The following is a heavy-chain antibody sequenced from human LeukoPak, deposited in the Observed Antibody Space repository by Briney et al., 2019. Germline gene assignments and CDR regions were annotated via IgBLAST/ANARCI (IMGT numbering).Heavy chain of an antibody. CDR2: IIPIFGTA. J-gene: IGHJ4*02. CDR3: ARGLTSRLLWFGQKRGGFDY. V-gene: IGHV1-69*06. Sequence: SVKVSCKASGYSFTGYYTHWVRQAPGQGLEWMGGIIPIFGTANYAQKFQGRVTITADKSTSTAYMELSSLRSEDTAVYYCARGLTSRLLWFGQKRGGFDYWGQGTLVTVSS. D-gene: IGHD3-10*01. CDR1: GYSFTGYY.